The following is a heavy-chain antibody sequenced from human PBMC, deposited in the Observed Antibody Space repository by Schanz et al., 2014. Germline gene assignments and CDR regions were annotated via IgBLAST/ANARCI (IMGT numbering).Heavy chain of an antibody. CDR3: ARPRFDYGEVDY. CDR2: LSGSGGST. V-gene: IGHV3-23*01. D-gene: IGHD4-17*01. CDR1: GFTFSDHY. Sequence: EVQLLESGGGLVQPGGSLRLSCAASGFTFSDHYMDWVRQAPGKGLEWVSALSGSGGSTYYADSVKGRFTISRDNSKNTLYLQMNSLSADDTAVFYCARPRFDYGEVDYWGQGTLVTVSS. J-gene: IGHJ4*02.